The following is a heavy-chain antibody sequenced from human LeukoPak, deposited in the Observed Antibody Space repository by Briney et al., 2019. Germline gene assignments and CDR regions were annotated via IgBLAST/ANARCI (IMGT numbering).Heavy chain of an antibody. CDR3: ATHPRTYDFWSEYTYYFDY. CDR1: GYTLTEFS. V-gene: IGHV1-24*01. J-gene: IGHJ4*02. CDR2: FDPEHGET. D-gene: IGHD3-3*01. Sequence: ASVKVSCKVSGYTLTEFSVHWVRQAPGKGLEWMGGFDPEHGETIYAQRFQGRVSMTEDTSTDTAYMELNSLRSEDTALYYCATHPRTYDFWSEYTYYFDYWGQGTLVTASS.